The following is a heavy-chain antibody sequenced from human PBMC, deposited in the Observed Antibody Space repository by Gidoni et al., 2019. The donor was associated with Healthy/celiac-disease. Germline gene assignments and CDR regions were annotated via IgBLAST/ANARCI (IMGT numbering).Heavy chain of an antibody. V-gene: IGHV3-23*01. CDR1: GFTFSSYA. CDR2: ISGSGGST. D-gene: IGHD2-2*01. J-gene: IGHJ6*02. Sequence: EVQLLESGGGLVQPGGSLRLSCAASGFTFSSYAMSWVRQAPGKGLEWVSAISGSGGSTYYADSVKGRFTISRDNSKNTLYLQMNSLRAEDTAVYYCAKDLTLNGVVPAADYYYYGMDVWGQGTTVTVSS. CDR3: AKDLTLNGVVPAADYYYYGMDV.